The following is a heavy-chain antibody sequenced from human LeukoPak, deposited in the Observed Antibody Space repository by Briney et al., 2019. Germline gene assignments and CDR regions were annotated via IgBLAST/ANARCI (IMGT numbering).Heavy chain of an antibody. V-gene: IGHV1-69*01. CDR1: GGTFSSYA. CDR2: IIPIFGTA. Sequence: SVKVSCKASGGTFSSYAISWVRQAPGQGLEWMGGIIPIFGTANYAQKFQGRVTITADESTSTAYMELSSLRSEDTAVYYCARERRYSYGSYYFDYWGREPWSPSPQ. D-gene: IGHD5-18*01. J-gene: IGHJ4*02. CDR3: ARERRYSYGSYYFDY.